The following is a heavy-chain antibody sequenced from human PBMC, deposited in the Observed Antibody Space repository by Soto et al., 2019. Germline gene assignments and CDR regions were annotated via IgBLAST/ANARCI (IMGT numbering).Heavy chain of an antibody. V-gene: IGHV3-74*01. J-gene: IGHJ4*02. CDR1: GFTFSDNW. D-gene: IGHD1-7*01. CDR3: TRGGTRTNYCGIFDS. Sequence: EVKVVESGGGLVQPGGSLRLSCAASGFTFSDNWMHWVRQPPGKGPVWVSRISGDASSTSYADSVKGRFTISRDSAKTTVYRQMDSLRVEDTAVYYCTRGGTRTNYCGIFDSWGQGTLVTVSS. CDR2: ISGDASST.